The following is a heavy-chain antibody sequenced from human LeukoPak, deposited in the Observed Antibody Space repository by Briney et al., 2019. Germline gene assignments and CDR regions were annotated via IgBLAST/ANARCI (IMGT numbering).Heavy chain of an antibody. CDR1: GFTFSSYA. CDR3: ARGDGVQQRNDALDT. D-gene: IGHD2-8*01. V-gene: IGHV3-21*01. Sequence: PGGSLRLSCAASGFTFSSYAMNWVRQAPGKGLEWVSSISVTSANIYYADSVRGRFTVSRDNARKSVYLQMNSLRAEDTSVYYCARGDGVQQRNDALDTWGQGTMVTVSS. CDR2: ISVTSANI. J-gene: IGHJ3*02.